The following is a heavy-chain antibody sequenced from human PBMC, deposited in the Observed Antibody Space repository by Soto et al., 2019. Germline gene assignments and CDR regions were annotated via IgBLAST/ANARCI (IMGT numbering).Heavy chain of an antibody. D-gene: IGHD3-9*01. CDR3: ARDRKNHDVLIGSLPFFDY. Sequence: SETLSLTCTVSGDSFSSGAYYWSWIRQHPGRGLEWIGYLSYSGSTDYNPSLKRRVTISVGASNNQFSLKLVSVTAADTAVYYCARDRKNHDVLIGSLPFFDYWGLGSLVTVSS. J-gene: IGHJ4*01. CDR1: GDSFSSGAYY. V-gene: IGHV4-31*03. CDR2: LSYSGST.